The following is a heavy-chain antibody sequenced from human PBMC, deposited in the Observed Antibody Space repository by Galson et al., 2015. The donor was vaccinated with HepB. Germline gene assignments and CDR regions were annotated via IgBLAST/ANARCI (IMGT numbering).Heavy chain of an antibody. D-gene: IGHD6-13*01. Sequence: SDYYMSWVRQAPGKGLEWVAVIWYAGSNKYYADSVKGRFTISRDNSKNTLYLQMNSLRAEDTAVYYCAKGESSSWYYFDYWGQGTLVTVSS. CDR2: IWYAGSNK. V-gene: IGHV3-33*06. J-gene: IGHJ4*02. CDR3: AKGESSSWYYFDY. CDR1: SDYY.